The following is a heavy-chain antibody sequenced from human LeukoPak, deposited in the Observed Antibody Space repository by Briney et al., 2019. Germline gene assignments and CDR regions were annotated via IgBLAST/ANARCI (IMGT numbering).Heavy chain of an antibody. CDR2: IYRGGST. V-gene: IGHV3-53*01. J-gene: IGHJ4*02. CDR1: GLTVSSNY. Sequence: PGGSLRLSCAASGLTVSSNYMSWVRQAPGQGLEWVSIIYRGGSTYYADSVKGRFSISRDNSKNTIYLQMNSLRAEDTAVYYCAKGPVSAIVGATTLDYWGQGTLVTVSS. CDR3: AKGPVSAIVGATTLDY. D-gene: IGHD1-26*01.